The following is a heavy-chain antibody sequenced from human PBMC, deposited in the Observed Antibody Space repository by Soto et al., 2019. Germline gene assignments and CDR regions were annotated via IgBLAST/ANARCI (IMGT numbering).Heavy chain of an antibody. V-gene: IGHV4-61*01. CDR1: GGSVSGGSYF. J-gene: IGHJ4*02. CDR2: FYYSGST. CDR3: AREGRMGTFDY. D-gene: IGHD1-1*01. Sequence: NPSETLSLTCTVSGGSVSGGSYFWSWVRHPPGKGLEWIGYFYYSGSTKYNPSLKSRVTILEDTSKNQFSLKLNSVTAADTAVYYCAREGRMGTFDYWGQGALVTVS.